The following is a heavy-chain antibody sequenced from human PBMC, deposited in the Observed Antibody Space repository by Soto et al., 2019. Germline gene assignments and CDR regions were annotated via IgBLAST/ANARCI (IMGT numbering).Heavy chain of an antibody. D-gene: IGHD3-10*01. CDR3: AREGGSGSYHYYYGMDV. CDR2: INAGNGNT. V-gene: IGHV1-3*01. CDR1: GYTFTSYA. J-gene: IGHJ6*02. Sequence: ASVKVSCKASGYTFTSYAMHWVRQAPGQRLEWMGWINAGNGNTKYSQKFQGRVTITRDTSASTAYMELSSLRSEDTAVYYCAREGGSGSYHYYYGMDVRGQGTTVTVSS.